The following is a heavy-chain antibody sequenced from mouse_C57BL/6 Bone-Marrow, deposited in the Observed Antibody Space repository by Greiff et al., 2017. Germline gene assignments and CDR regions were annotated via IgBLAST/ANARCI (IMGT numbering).Heavy chain of an antibody. D-gene: IGHD2-4*01. CDR3: TRHPYYDYDLYYAMDY. V-gene: IGHV1-62-2*01. Sequence: VQLQQSGAELVKPGASVKLSCKASGYTFTEYTIHWVKQRSGQGLEWIGWFYPGSGSIKYNEKFKDKATLTADKSSSTVYMELSRLTSEDSEVYFCTRHPYYDYDLYYAMDYWGQGTSVTVSS. CDR1: GYTFTEYT. J-gene: IGHJ4*01. CDR2: FYPGSGSI.